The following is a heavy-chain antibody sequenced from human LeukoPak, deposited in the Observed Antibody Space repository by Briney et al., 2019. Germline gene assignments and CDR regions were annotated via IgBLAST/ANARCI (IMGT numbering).Heavy chain of an antibody. CDR2: ISAYTGKT. V-gene: IGHV1-18*01. D-gene: IGHD3-9*01. Sequence: ASVKVSCKASGYTFSTYAISWVRQAPGQGLEWMGWISAYTGKTDYAQRFKGRVTMTTDTSTNTAYMELRSLRSDDTAVYYCARDQYYDVMTGYYCAFDFWGQGTTVTVSP. CDR3: ARDQYYDVMTGYYCAFDF. CDR1: GYTFSTYA. J-gene: IGHJ3*01.